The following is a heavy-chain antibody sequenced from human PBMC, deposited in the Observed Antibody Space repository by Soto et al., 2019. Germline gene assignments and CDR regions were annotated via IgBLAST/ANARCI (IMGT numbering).Heavy chain of an antibody. V-gene: IGHV3-23*01. D-gene: IGHD3-22*01. CDR2: ISGSGGIT. CDR1: GFTFSSFA. CDR3: AKGTPMRIDS. Sequence: EVRLLESGGASVQPGGSLRLSCAASGFTFSSFALKWVRQAPGKGLEWVSSISGSGGITYYADSVKGRFTISRDNSKNTLYLQMNSLRAEDTAIYYCAKGTPMRIDSWGQGTLVTVSS. J-gene: IGHJ4*02.